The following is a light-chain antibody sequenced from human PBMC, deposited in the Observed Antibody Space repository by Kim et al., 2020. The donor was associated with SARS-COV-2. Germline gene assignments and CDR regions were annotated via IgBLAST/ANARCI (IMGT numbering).Light chain of an antibody. Sequence: QSVTTARTGTSSDIGAYKYVSWYQQHPGKAPKLMIYEVNRRPSGVPDRFSGSKSGNTASLTVSGLQAEDEADYYCTSYAGSNNLDVFGTGTKVTVL. CDR3: TSYAGSNNLDV. CDR1: SSDIGAYKY. CDR2: EVN. V-gene: IGLV2-8*01. J-gene: IGLJ1*01.